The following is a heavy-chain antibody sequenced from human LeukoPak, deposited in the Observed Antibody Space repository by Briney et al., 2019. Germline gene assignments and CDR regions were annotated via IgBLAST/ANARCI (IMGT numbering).Heavy chain of an antibody. J-gene: IGHJ4*02. D-gene: IGHD4-23*01. CDR2: INHSGST. CDR1: GGSFSGYY. Sequence: SETLSLTCAVYGGSFSGYYWSWIRQPPGKGLEWIGEINHSGSTNYNPSLKSRVAISVDTSKNQFSLKLSSVTAADTAVYYCARGRGWYLGYYFDYWGQGTLVTVSS. CDR3: ARGRGWYLGYYFDY. V-gene: IGHV4-34*01.